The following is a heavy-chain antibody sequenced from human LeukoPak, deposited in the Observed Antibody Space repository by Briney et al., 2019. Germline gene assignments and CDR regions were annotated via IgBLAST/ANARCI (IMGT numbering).Heavy chain of an antibody. J-gene: IGHJ4*02. CDR2: IKSKTDGGTT. CDR3: ARDMGYCSSTSCYTGFDY. D-gene: IGHD2-2*02. V-gene: IGHV3-15*01. Sequence: PGGSLRLSCAASGFTFSNAWMSWVRQAPGKGLEWVGRIKSKTDGGTTDYAAPVKGRFTISRDDSKNTLYLQMNSLKTEDTAVYYCARDMGYCSSTSCYTGFDYWGQGTLVTVSS. CDR1: GFTFSNAW.